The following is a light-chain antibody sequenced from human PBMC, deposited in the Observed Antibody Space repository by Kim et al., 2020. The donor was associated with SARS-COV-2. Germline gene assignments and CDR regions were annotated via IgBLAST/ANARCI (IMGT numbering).Light chain of an antibody. CDR3: CSTSNTLDYV. CDR1: SGDIGNSNS. CDR2: DVR. J-gene: IGLJ1*01. V-gene: IGLV2-14*03. Sequence: GQTITISGSGPSGDIGNSNSVSWYQPRSGEAPRLIIYDVRDRPSGVSARFSGSKSANMASLTISGLRSEDESDYYCCSTSNTLDYVFGSGTKVTVL.